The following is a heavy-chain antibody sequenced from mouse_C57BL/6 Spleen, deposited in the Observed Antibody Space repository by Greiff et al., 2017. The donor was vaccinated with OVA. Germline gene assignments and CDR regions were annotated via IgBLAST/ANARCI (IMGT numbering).Heavy chain of an antibody. CDR3: TTGLYYGG. Sequence: VHVKQSGAELVRPGASVKLSCTASGFNIKDDYMPWVKQRPEQGLEWIGWIDPENGDTEYASNFQGKSTITADKTSNTAYLHLSSLTSEDTSVYYCTTGLYYGGWGQGTTLTVAS. J-gene: IGHJ2*01. D-gene: IGHD2-1*01. V-gene: IGHV14-4*01. CDR2: IDPENGDT. CDR1: GFNIKDDY.